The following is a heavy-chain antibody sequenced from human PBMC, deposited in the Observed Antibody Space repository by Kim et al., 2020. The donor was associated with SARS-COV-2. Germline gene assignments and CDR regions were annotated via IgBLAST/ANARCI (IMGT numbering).Heavy chain of an antibody. CDR2: INPSGGST. J-gene: IGHJ5*02. CDR1: GYTFTSYY. Sequence: ASVKVSCKASGYTFTSYYMHWVRQAPGQGLEWMGIINPSGGSTSYAQKFQGRVTMTRDTSTSTVYMELSSLRSEDTAVYYCARDTLIMSAVYGAPNWFDPWGQGTLVTVSS. V-gene: IGHV1-46*01. D-gene: IGHD3-10*01. CDR3: ARDTLIMSAVYGAPNWFDP.